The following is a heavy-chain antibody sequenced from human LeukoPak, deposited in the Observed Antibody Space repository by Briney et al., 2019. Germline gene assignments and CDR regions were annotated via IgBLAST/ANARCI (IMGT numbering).Heavy chain of an antibody. V-gene: IGHV3-66*02. D-gene: IGHD3-10*01. Sequence: GGSLRLSCAASGLTVSSYYMTWVRQAPGKGLEWVSFFSSGGSIYYADSVTGRFTISRDDSENTLYLQMNGLRADDTAVYYCARGGITMVRGRSYYMDVWGKGTTVTVSS. CDR2: FSSGGSI. CDR3: ARGGITMVRGRSYYMDV. CDR1: GLTVSSYY. J-gene: IGHJ6*03.